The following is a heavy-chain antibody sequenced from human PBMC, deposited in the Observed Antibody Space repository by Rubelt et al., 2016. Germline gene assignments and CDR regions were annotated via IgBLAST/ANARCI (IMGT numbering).Heavy chain of an antibody. D-gene: IGHD6-19*01. V-gene: IGHV2-5*02. CDR2: IYWDDDK. CDR1: GFSLSTSGVG. Sequence: QITLKESGPTLVKPTQTLTLTCTFSGFSLSTSGVGVGWIRQPPGKALEWLALIYWDDDKRYSPSLKGRLTITKDTSKNQVVRNMTNMDPVDTATYYGAHDAAVAGYFDYWGQGTLVTVSS. J-gene: IGHJ4*02. CDR3: AHDAAVAGYFDY.